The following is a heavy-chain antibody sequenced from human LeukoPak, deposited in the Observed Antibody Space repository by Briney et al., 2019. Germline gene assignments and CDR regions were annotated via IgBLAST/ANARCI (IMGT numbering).Heavy chain of an antibody. J-gene: IGHJ6*02. V-gene: IGHV1-69*13. CDR1: GGTSSSYA. CDR3: ASHPNPPWSGYPLYYYYYGMDV. Sequence: SVKVSCKASGGTSSSYAISWVRQAPGQGLEWMGGIIPIFGTANYAQKFQGRVTITADESTSTAYMELSSLRSEDTAVYYCASHPNPPWSGYPLYYYYYGMDVWGQGTTVTVSS. D-gene: IGHD3-3*01. CDR2: IIPIFGTA.